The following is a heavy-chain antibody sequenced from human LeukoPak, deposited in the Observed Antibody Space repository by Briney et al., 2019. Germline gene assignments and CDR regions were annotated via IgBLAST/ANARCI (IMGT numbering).Heavy chain of an antibody. Sequence: ASVKVSCKASGYTFTNYGITWVRQAPGQGLEWMGWISASNGDTHYSEKFQDRITVTTDTSTSTAYMELRSLVSDDTAVYYCARFVATRGGYYFDYWGQGTLVTVSS. CDR1: GYTFTNYG. J-gene: IGHJ4*02. V-gene: IGHV1-18*01. D-gene: IGHD5-12*01. CDR3: ARFVATRGGYYFDY. CDR2: ISASNGDT.